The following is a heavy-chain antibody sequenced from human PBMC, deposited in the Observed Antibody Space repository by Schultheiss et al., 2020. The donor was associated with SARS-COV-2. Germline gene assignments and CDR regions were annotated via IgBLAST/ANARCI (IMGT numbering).Heavy chain of an antibody. Sequence: GGSLRLSCAASGFTFSSYAMHWVRQAPGKGLEWVAVISYDGSNKYYADSVKGRFTISRDNAKNSLYLQMNSLRAEDTAVYYCAKAPSAIVVVPTFDYWGQGTLVTVSS. CDR1: GFTFSSYA. D-gene: IGHD2-2*01. J-gene: IGHJ4*02. CDR3: AKAPSAIVVVPTFDY. V-gene: IGHV3-30*04. CDR2: ISYDGSNK.